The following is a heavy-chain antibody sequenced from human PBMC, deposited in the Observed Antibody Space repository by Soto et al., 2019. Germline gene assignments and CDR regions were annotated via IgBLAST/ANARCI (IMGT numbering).Heavy chain of an antibody. J-gene: IGHJ5*02. CDR2: IYYSGST. D-gene: IGHD3-10*01. V-gene: IGHV4-30-4*01. CDR3: ARAGVQNWFDP. CDR1: GGSISSGDYY. Sequence: SETLSLTCTVSGGSISSGDYYWSWIRQPPGKGLEWIGYIYYSGSTYYNPSLKSRVTISVDTSKNQFSLKLSSVTAADTAVYYCARAGVQNWFDPWGQGTLVTVSS.